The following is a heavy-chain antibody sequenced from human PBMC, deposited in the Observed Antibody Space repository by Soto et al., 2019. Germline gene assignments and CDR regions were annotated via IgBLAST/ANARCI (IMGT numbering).Heavy chain of an antibody. Sequence: QVQLVQSGAEVKKPGSSVKVSCKASGGTFSSYAISWLRQAPGQGVEWLGGIIPFFGTANYAQKFQGRVRIPANKSTXXXXMELSSLRSEDTAVFYCARDRSSAPYYYKGMAVCGQGTTVTVS. CDR2: IIPFFGTA. CDR1: GGTFSSYA. D-gene: IGHD6-6*01. V-gene: IGHV1-69*06. CDR3: ARDRSSAPYYYKGMAV. J-gene: IGHJ6*01.